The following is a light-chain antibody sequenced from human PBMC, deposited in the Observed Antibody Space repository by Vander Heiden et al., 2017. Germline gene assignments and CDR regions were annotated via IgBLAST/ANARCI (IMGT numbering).Light chain of an antibody. CDR1: SSNIGSNY. CDR2: RNN. CDR3: AAWDDSMSGVV. Sequence: PGQRVTISCSGSSSNIGSNYVYWYQQLPGTAPKLLIYRNNQRPSGVPDRFSGSKSGTSASLAISGLRSEDEADYYCAAWDDSMSGVVFGGGTKLTVL. J-gene: IGLJ2*01. V-gene: IGLV1-47*01.